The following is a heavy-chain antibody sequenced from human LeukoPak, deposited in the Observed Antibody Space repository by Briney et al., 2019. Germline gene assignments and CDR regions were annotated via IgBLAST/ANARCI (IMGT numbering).Heavy chain of an antibody. V-gene: IGHV1-69*13. D-gene: IGHD2-15*01. J-gene: IGHJ5*02. Sequence: ASVKVSCKASGGTFSSYAISWVRQAPGQGLEWMGGIIPIFGTANYAQKFQGRVTITADESTSTAYMELSSLRSEDTAVYYCARVLAATGWFDPWGPGTLVTVSS. CDR2: IIPIFGTA. CDR3: ARVLAATGWFDP. CDR1: GGTFSSYA.